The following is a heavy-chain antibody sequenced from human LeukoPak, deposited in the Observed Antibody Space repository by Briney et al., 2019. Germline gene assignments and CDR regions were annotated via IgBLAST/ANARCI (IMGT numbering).Heavy chain of an antibody. V-gene: IGHV4-59*12. D-gene: IGHD1-26*01. J-gene: IGHJ4*02. CDR3: AREVGATNFVY. CDR1: GGSISSYY. CDR2: IYYSGST. Sequence: PSETLSLTCTVSGGSISSYYWSWIRQPPGKGLEWIGYIYYSGSTYYNPSLKSRVTISVDTSKNQFSLKLSSVTAADTAVYYCAREVGATNFVYWGQGTLVTVSS.